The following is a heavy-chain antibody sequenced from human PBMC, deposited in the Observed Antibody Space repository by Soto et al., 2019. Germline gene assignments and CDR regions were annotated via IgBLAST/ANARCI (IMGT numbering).Heavy chain of an antibody. CDR1: GFTFSSYT. CDR2: ITYNGNE. V-gene: IGHV3-30*04. Sequence: PGGSLRLSCAASGFTFSSYTMHWVRQAPGKGLEWVAVITYNGNEYYTDSVRGRFTISRDSSRTTVYLQMNSLRPGDTALYYCARELMPAAGSGDFYAMDVWGQGTTVTVPS. J-gene: IGHJ6*02. CDR3: ARELMPAAGSGDFYAMDV. D-gene: IGHD6-13*01.